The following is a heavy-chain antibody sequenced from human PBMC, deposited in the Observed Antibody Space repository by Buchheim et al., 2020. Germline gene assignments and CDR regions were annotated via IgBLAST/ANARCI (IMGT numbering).Heavy chain of an antibody. CDR1: GFTFSSYD. D-gene: IGHD1-7*01. CDR2: IGTAGDT. CDR3: ARGSTGITGTTPYDY. V-gene: IGHV3-13*04. J-gene: IGHJ4*02. Sequence: EVQLVESGGGLVQPGGSLRLSCAASGFTFSSYDMHWVRQATGKGLEWVSAIGTAGDTSYPGSVKGRFTISRENAKNSLYLQMNSLRAGDTAVYYCARGSTGITGTTPYDYWGQGTL.